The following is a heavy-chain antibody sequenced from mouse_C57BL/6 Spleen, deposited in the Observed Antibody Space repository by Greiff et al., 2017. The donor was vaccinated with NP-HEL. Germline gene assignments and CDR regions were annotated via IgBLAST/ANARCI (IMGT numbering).Heavy chain of an antibody. CDR2: INPSTGGT. CDR1: GYSFTGYY. V-gene: IGHV1-42*01. CDR3: ARSYYGIYYFDY. Sequence: VQLQQTGPELVKPGASVKISCKASGYSFTGYYMNWVKQSPEKSLEWIGEINPSTGGTTYNQKFKAKATLTVDKSSSTAYMQLKSLTSEDSAVYYCARSYYGIYYFDYWGQGTTLTVSS. J-gene: IGHJ2*01. D-gene: IGHD1-1*01.